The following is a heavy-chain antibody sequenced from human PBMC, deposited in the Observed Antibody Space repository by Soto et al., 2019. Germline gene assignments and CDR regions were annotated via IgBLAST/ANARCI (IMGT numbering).Heavy chain of an antibody. CDR2: IYYSGST. V-gene: IGHV4-39*01. D-gene: IGHD3-9*01. CDR1: GGSISSSSYY. Sequence: QLQLQESGPGLVKPSETLSLTCTVSGGSISSSSYYWGWIRQPPGKGLEWIGSIYYSGSTYYNPSLKSRVTISVDTSKNQFSLKLSSVTAADTAVYYCARQGPDRYGYYYYGMDVWGQGTTVTVSS. CDR3: ARQGPDRYGYYYYGMDV. J-gene: IGHJ6*02.